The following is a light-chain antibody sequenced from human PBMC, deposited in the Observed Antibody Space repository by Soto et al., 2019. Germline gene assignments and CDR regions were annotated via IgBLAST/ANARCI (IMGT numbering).Light chain of an antibody. Sequence: EIVLTQSPGTLSLSPGERVTLSCRASRSVSGSQLAWYQQKPGQAPRLLIYGASSRASGVPDRFSGIASGTDFTFIISRLEPEDFGMFYRHQYGHFPHTFGQGTKLETK. V-gene: IGKV3-20*01. J-gene: IGKJ2*01. CDR2: GAS. CDR1: RSVSGSQ. CDR3: HQYGHFPHT.